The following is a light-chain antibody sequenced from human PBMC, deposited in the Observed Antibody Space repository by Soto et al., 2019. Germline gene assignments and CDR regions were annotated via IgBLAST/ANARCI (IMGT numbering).Light chain of an antibody. J-gene: IGKJ1*01. Sequence: IQITQSPSTLTASVVDRVTITCRASESISQWLAWYQQKPGKATELLISDASSLESGVPSRFSGSGSGTEFTLTISSLQPDDFATYYCQQYSTYPWTFDQGTKVDIK. CDR1: ESISQW. V-gene: IGKV1-5*01. CDR3: QQYSTYPWT. CDR2: DAS.